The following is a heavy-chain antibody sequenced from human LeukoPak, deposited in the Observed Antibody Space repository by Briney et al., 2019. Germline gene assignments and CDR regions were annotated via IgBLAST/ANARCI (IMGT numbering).Heavy chain of an antibody. V-gene: IGHV1-2*06. D-gene: IGHD2-15*01. CDR1: GGTFSSYA. CDR2: INPNSGGT. Sequence: ASVKVSCKASGGTFSSYAISWVRQAPGQGLEWMGRINPNSGGTKYAQKFQGRVTMTRDTSNSRAYMEVSRLRSDDTAVYYCASDPYCSGGSCTIAPDYWGQGTLVTVSS. CDR3: ASDPYCSGGSCTIAPDY. J-gene: IGHJ4*02.